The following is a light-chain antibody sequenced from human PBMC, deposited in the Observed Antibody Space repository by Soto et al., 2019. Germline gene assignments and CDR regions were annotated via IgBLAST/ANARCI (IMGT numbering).Light chain of an antibody. J-gene: IGKJ4*01. Sequence: DIQLTQSPSFLSASVGDRVTITCRASQGISSYFAWYQQKPGKAPKLLIFAASTLQRGVPSRFSVSESGTEFTLTISSLQPEDFATYFCQQLNSYPLTFGGGTKVEIK. CDR2: AAS. CDR3: QQLNSYPLT. CDR1: QGISSY. V-gene: IGKV1-9*01.